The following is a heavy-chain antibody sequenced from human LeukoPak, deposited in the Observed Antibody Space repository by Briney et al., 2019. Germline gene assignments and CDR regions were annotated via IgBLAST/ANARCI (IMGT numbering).Heavy chain of an antibody. D-gene: IGHD5-12*01. J-gene: IGHJ4*02. Sequence: SETLSLTCTVSGGSLTNYYWTWLRQPPGKGLEWIGYIDYSGRANYSPSLKSRVTISLDTSNNQFSLKSNSVTAADTAVYYCARALATMFFDYWGQGTLVTVST. V-gene: IGHV4-59*01. CDR2: IDYSGRA. CDR3: ARALATMFFDY. CDR1: GGSLTNYY.